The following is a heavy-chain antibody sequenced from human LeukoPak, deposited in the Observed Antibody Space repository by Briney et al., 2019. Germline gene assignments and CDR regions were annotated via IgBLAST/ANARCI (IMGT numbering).Heavy chain of an antibody. V-gene: IGHV1-46*01. J-gene: IGHJ4*02. CDR3: ARDRPGTMIVVGPLDY. Sequence: ASVKVSCKASGYTFTSYYMHWVRQAPGQGLEWMGIINPSGGSTSYAQKFQGRVTMTRDTSTSTIYMELSSLRSEDTAVYYCARDRPGTMIVVGPLDYSRQGTLVTVSS. D-gene: IGHD3-22*01. CDR2: INPSGGST. CDR1: GYTFTSYY.